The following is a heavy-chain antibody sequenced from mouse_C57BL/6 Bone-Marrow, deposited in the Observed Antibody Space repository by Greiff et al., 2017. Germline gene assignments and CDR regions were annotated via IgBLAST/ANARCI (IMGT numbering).Heavy chain of an antibody. CDR3: ARVYRD. J-gene: IGHJ3*01. Sequence: QVQLQQPGAELVMPGASVKLSCKASGYTFTSYWMHWVKQRPGQGLEWIGEIDPSDSYTNYNQKFKGKSTLTVDKSSSTAYMQLSSLTSEDSAVYYCARVYRDWGQGTLVTVSA. V-gene: IGHV1-69*01. D-gene: IGHD2-14*01. CDR1: GYTFTSYW. CDR2: IDPSDSYT.